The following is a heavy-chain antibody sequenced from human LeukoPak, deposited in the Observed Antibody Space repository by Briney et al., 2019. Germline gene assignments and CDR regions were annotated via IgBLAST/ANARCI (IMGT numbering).Heavy chain of an antibody. Sequence: GGSLRLSWAASGFTFRDYYMSWIRQAPGKGLEWVSYISSSGSNIYYADSVKGRFTISRDNAKNSLYLQMNSLRAEDTAVYYCARVRPTGGYYFDYWGQGTLVTVSS. J-gene: IGHJ4*02. CDR3: ARVRPTGGYYFDY. V-gene: IGHV3-11*01. CDR1: GFTFRDYY. CDR2: ISSSGSNI. D-gene: IGHD7-27*01.